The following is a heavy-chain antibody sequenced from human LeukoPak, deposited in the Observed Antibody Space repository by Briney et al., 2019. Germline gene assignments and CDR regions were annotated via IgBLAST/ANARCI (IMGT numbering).Heavy chain of an antibody. J-gene: IGHJ4*02. Sequence: SGGSLRLSCAASGFTFSSYWMHWVRQAPGKGLEWVSAISGSGGSTHYADSVKGRFTISRDNSKNTLYLQMNSLRAEDTAVYYCAKAGGRSGGSCYDVWGQGTLVTVSS. CDR2: ISGSGGST. D-gene: IGHD2-15*01. CDR3: AKAGGRSGGSCYDV. V-gene: IGHV3-23*01. CDR1: GFTFSSYW.